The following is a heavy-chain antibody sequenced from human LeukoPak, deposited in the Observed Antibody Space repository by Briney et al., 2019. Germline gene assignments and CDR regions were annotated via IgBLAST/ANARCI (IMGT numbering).Heavy chain of an antibody. V-gene: IGHV3-21*01. J-gene: IGHJ5*02. CDR1: GFTFSDFS. CDR3: ARGEPVS. Sequence: PGGSLRLSCAASGFTFSDFSINWVRQAPGKGLEWVSSINPTSTSIYYADAVRGRFTISRDNAKSSLYLQMNSLRAEDTAVYYCARGEPVSWGQGTLVTVSS. CDR2: INPTSTSI.